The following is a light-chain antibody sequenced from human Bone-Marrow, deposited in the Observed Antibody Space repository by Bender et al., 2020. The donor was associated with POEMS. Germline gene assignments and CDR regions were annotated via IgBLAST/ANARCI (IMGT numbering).Light chain of an antibody. CDR3: QVWDRNSRHYV. CDR2: DDS. CDR1: KLGNKH. V-gene: IGLV3-1*01. Sequence: SYEVTQPPSVSVSPGQTATITCSGDKLGNKHVSWYQQKPGQAPVLVVYDDSGRPSWIPERFSGSKSGNLATLTIGKVEAGDEADYYCQVWDRNSRHYVFGSGTKVTVL. J-gene: IGLJ1*01.